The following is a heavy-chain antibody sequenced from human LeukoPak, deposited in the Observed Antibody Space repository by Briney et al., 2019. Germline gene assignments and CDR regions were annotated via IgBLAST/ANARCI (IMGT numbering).Heavy chain of an antibody. V-gene: IGHV3-66*01. D-gene: IGHD5-12*01. CDR2: IYSGGGT. J-gene: IGHJ4*02. Sequence: GESLRLSCAASGFTVSSSYMSWVRQAPGKGLEWVSVIYSGGGTYYADSVKGRFNISRDNSKNTLNLQMNSLRAEDTAVYYCARGAGYLMDSWGQGTLVTVSS. CDR3: ARGAGYLMDS. CDR1: GFTVSSSY.